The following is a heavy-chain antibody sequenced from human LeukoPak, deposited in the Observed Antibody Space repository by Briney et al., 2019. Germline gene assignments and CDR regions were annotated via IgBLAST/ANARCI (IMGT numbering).Heavy chain of an antibody. V-gene: IGHV1-24*01. Sequence: ASVKVSCKVSGYTLTELSMHWVRQAPGKGLEWMGGFDPEDGGTIYAQKFQGRVTMTEDTSTDTAYMELSSLRSEDTAVYYCATKSRASGSGYYYGRGYFDYWGQGTLVTVSS. CDR2: FDPEDGGT. J-gene: IGHJ4*02. CDR3: ATKSRASGSGYYYGRGYFDY. CDR1: GYTLTELS. D-gene: IGHD3-22*01.